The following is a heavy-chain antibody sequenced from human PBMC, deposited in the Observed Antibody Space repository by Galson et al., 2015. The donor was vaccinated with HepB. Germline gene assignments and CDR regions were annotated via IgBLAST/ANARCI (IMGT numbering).Heavy chain of an antibody. CDR2: IKEDGSEK. CDR3: TRANNWSEDY. V-gene: IGHV3-7*05. Sequence: LRLSCAASGFTLRSYWMSWVRQAPGKGLGWVASIKEDGSEKYYVDSVKGRFTISRDNAKNSLYLQMNSLRADDTAVYYCTRANNWSEDYWGQGSLVTVSS. CDR1: GFTLRSYW. D-gene: IGHD1-1*01. J-gene: IGHJ4*02.